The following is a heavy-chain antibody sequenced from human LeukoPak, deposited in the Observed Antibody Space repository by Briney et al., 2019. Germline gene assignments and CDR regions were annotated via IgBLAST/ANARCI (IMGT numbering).Heavy chain of an antibody. J-gene: IGHJ5*02. D-gene: IGHD6-13*01. CDR2: ISWNSGSI. V-gene: IGHV3-9*01. Sequence: PGGSLRLSCAVTGFTFDDYAMHWVRQAPGKGLVWVSGISWNSGSIGYADSVKGRFTISRDNAKNSLYLQMNSLRAEDTALYYCAKAPLGSWSGNWFDPWGQGTLVTVSS. CDR3: AKAPLGSWSGNWFDP. CDR1: GFTFDDYA.